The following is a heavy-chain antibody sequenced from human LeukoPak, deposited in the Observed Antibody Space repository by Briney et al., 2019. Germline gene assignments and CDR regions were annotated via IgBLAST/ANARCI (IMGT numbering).Heavy chain of an antibody. CDR1: GYSISSGYY. Sequence: PSETLSLTCTVSGYSISSGYYWGWIRQPPGKGLEWIASIYHSGSTYYNPSLKSRVTMSVDTSKNQFSLKLTSVTAADTAVYYCAREERLYSSSWYPRPYYYYMDVWGKGTTVTISS. CDR3: AREERLYSSSWYPRPYYYYMDV. V-gene: IGHV4-38-2*02. D-gene: IGHD6-13*01. J-gene: IGHJ6*03. CDR2: IYHSGST.